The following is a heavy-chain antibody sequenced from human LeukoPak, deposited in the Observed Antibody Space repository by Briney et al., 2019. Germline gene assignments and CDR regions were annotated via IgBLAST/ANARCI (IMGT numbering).Heavy chain of an antibody. CDR3: ARAGDRDLGSGSYYLNGGNYYFDY. J-gene: IGHJ4*02. CDR1: GFTFSSYA. V-gene: IGHV3-23*01. CDR2: ISGSGGST. Sequence: GGSLRLSCAASGFTFSSYAMSWVRQAPGKGLEWVSAISGSGGSTYYADSVKGRFTISRDNSKNTLYLQMNSLRAEDTAVYYCARAGDRDLGSGSYYLNGGNYYFDYWGQGTLVTVSS. D-gene: IGHD3-10*01.